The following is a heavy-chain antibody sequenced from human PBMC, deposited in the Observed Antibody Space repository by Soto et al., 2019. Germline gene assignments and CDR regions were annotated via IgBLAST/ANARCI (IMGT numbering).Heavy chain of an antibody. V-gene: IGHV3-30-3*01. CDR2: ISYDGSEE. D-gene: IGHD6-19*01. Sequence: GGSLRLSCAASGFTFSSFAMHWIRQAPGRGLEWVTLISYDGSEEYYADSVKGRFTISRDDSQNTVQLQMNSLRAEDTAVYYCARETVAGYYFDYWGQGTLVTVSS. J-gene: IGHJ4*02. CDR1: GFTFSSFA. CDR3: ARETVAGYYFDY.